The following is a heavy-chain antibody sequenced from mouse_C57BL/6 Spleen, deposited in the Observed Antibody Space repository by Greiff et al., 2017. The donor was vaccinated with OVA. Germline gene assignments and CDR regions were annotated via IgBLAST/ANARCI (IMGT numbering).Heavy chain of an antibody. D-gene: IGHD1-1*01. CDR3: AKEAFVTTVVEGAMDY. V-gene: IGHV2-5*01. J-gene: IGHJ4*01. CDR2: IWRGGST. CDR1: GFSLTSYG. Sequence: QVQLQQSGPGLVQPSQSLSITCTVSGFSLTSYGVHWVRQSPGKGLEWLGVIWRGGSTDYNAAFMSRLSLTKDNSKSQVFFKMNSLQADDTAIYYCAKEAFVTTVVEGAMDYWGQGTSVTVSS.